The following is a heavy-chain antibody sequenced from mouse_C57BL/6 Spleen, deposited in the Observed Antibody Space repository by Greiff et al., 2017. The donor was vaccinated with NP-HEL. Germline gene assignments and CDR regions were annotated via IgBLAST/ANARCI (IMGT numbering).Heavy chain of an antibody. CDR2: INPNYGTT. D-gene: IGHD1-1*01. V-gene: IGHV1-39*01. Sequence: SGYSFTDYNMNWVKQSNGKSLEWIGVINPNYGTTSYNQKFKGKATLTVDQSSSTAYMQLNSLTSEDSAVYYCARKGFVTTVVARDWYFDVWSTGTTVTVSS. CDR1: GYSFTDYN. CDR3: ARKGFVTTVVARDWYFDV. J-gene: IGHJ1*03.